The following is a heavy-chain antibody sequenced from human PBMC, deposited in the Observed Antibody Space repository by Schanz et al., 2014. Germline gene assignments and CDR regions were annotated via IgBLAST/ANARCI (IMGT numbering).Heavy chain of an antibody. CDR1: GYTFVSDS. V-gene: IGHV1-69*09. Sequence: QVQLVQSGAEVKKPGASVKVSCKASGYTFVSDSMHWVRQAPGQGLEWMGRIIPILGIANYAQKFQGRVTITADKSTFTAYMDVSSLRSEDTAVYYCASSGAGYSSSWDFDYWGQGTLVTVSS. D-gene: IGHD6-13*01. CDR3: ASSGAGYSSSWDFDY. J-gene: IGHJ4*02. CDR2: IIPILGIA.